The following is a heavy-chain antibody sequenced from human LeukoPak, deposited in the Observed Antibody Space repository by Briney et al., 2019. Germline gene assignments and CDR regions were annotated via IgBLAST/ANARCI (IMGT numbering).Heavy chain of an antibody. J-gene: IGHJ4*02. D-gene: IGHD3-9*01. V-gene: IGHV3-15*01. CDR1: GFTFRNAW. CDR3: TTHDILTGYYTGGFDY. Sequence: GGSLRLSCAASGFTFRNAWMSWVRQAPGKGLEWVGRIKSKTDGGTTDYAAPVKGRFTISRDDSKNTLYLQMNSLKTEDTAVYYCTTHDILTGYYTGGFDYWGQGTLVTVSS. CDR2: IKSKTDGGTT.